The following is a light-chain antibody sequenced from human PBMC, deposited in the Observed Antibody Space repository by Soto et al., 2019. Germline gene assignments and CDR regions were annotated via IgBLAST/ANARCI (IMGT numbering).Light chain of an antibody. CDR3: QQYANWPKT. J-gene: IGKJ1*01. CDR2: GAF. V-gene: IGKV3-15*01. CDR1: QSITEE. Sequence: MLVTQSPDTLSVSPGERATLSCSASQSITEEVVWCQQKSGQAPRLLIYGAFTRAAGVPARFSGSGSGTEFTLAISSLQSEDSAVYFCQQYANWPKTFGQGTKVDIK.